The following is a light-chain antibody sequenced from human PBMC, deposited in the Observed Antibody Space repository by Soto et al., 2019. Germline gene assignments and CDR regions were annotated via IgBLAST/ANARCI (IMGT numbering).Light chain of an antibody. CDR1: QSISSW. CDR3: QQYNSYGT. V-gene: IGKV1-5*03. CDR2: KAS. Sequence: IHMTQSPSTLSASVLDRVTITFRASQSISSWLAWYQQKPGKAPKLLIYKASSLESGVPSRFSGSGSGTEFTLTISSLQPDDFATYYCQQYNSYGTFGQGAKVDI. J-gene: IGKJ1*01.